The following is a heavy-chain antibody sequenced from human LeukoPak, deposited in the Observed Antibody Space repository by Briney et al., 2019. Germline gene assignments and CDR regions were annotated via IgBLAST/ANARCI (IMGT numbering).Heavy chain of an antibody. CDR3: ARSFQYDSSGNDAFDI. CDR1: GGSFSGYY. J-gene: IGHJ3*02. D-gene: IGHD3-22*01. Sequence: SETPSLTCAVYGGSFSGYYWSWIRQPPGKGLEWIGEINHSGSTNYNPSLKSRVTISVDTSKNRFSLKLSSVTAADTAVYYCARSFQYDSSGNDAFDIWGQGTMVTVSS. CDR2: INHSGST. V-gene: IGHV4-34*01.